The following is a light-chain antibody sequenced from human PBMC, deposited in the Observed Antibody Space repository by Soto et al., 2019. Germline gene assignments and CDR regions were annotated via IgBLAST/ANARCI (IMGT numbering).Light chain of an antibody. CDR3: SSYTSSSTISTYV. J-gene: IGLJ1*01. CDR2: DVS. V-gene: IGLV2-14*03. CDR1: SSDVGGYNY. Sequence: QSVLTQPASVSGSPGQSITISCTGTSSDVGGYNYVSWYQHHPGKAPKLMIYDVSNRPSGVSNRFSGSKSGNTASLIISWLQAEDEADYYCSSYTSSSTISTYVFGTGTKVTVL.